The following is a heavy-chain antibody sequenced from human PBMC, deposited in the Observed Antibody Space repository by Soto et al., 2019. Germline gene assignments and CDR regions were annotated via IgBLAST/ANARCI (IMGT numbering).Heavy chain of an antibody. D-gene: IGHD3-10*01. CDR3: AKGGLLWFGEFPLYYFDY. CDR2: ISGSGGST. J-gene: IGHJ4*02. V-gene: IGHV3-23*01. Sequence: GGSLRLSCTTSGFTFGDYDMSWVRQAPGKGLEWVSAISGSGGSTYYADSVKGRFTISRDNSKNTLYLQMNSLRAEDTAVYYCAKGGLLWFGEFPLYYFDYWGQGALVTVSS. CDR1: GFTFGDYD.